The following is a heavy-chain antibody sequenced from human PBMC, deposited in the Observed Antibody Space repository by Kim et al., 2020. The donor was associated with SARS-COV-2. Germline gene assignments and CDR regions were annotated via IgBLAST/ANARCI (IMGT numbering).Heavy chain of an antibody. D-gene: IGHD3-3*01. CDR3: ARTDYDFWSGYYRTFDY. Sequence: LKSRVTISVETSKNQFSLKLSSVTAADTAVYYCARTDYDFWSGYYRTFDYWGQGTMVTVSS. V-gene: IGHV4-34*01. J-gene: IGHJ4*02.